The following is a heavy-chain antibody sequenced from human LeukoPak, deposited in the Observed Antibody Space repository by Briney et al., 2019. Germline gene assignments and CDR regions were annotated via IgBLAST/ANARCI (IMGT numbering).Heavy chain of an antibody. CDR2: ISAYNGNT. D-gene: IGHD3-3*01. CDR1: GYTFTSYG. V-gene: IGHV1-18*01. J-gene: IGHJ4*02. Sequence: GASVKVSCKASGYTFTSYGISWVRQAPGQGLEWMGWISAYNGNTNYAQKLQGRVTMTTDTSTSTAYMELRSLRSDDTAVHYCARDSYYDFWSGYYTFDYWGQGTLVTVSS. CDR3: ARDSYYDFWSGYYTFDY.